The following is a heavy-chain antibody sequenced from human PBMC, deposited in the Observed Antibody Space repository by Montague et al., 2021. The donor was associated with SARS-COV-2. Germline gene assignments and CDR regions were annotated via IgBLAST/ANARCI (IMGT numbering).Heavy chain of an antibody. V-gene: IGHV4-39*01. CDR3: ARPGLVCISIFGGVSPRVCFDN. CDR1: GGSISSSTYY. D-gene: IGHD3-3*01. Sequence: SETLSLTCTVSGGSISSSTYYWGWIRQPPGKGLEWIGSIYYSGSTYYNPSLKSRVTISVDTSKNQFSLKLNSVTAADTAVYYCARPGLVCISIFGGVSPRVCFDNWGQGTMVTVSS. CDR2: IYYSGST. J-gene: IGHJ3*02.